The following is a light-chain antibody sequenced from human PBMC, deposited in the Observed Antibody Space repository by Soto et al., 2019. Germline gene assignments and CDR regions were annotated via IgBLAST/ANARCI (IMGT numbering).Light chain of an antibody. CDR3: QQRSNWPLT. V-gene: IGKV3-11*01. CDR1: QSVSSY. CDR2: DAS. J-gene: IGKJ5*01. Sequence: EIVLTQSLATLSLSPGESATLSCRASQSVSSYLAWYQQKPGQAPRLLIYDASNRATGIPARFSGSGSGTDFTLTISSLEPEDFAVYYCQQRSNWPLTFGQGTRLEIK.